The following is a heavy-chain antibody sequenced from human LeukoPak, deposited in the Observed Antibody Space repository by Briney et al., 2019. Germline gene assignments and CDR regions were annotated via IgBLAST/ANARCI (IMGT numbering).Heavy chain of an antibody. CDR3: ARQDTITTPGVDY. Sequence: SETLSLTCTVSGGSISGSSYYWGWLRQPPGKGLEWIGNVYYSGTTYYSPSLKSRVTISVDTSKNQFSLKLSSVTAADTAVYYCARQDTITTPGVDYWGQGTPVTVSS. J-gene: IGHJ4*02. CDR2: VYYSGTT. V-gene: IGHV4-39*01. D-gene: IGHD3-3*01. CDR1: GGSISGSSYY.